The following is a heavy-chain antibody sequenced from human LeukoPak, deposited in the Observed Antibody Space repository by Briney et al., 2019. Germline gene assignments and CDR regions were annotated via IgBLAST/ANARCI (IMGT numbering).Heavy chain of an antibody. D-gene: IGHD3-10*01. Sequence: GESLKISCKGSGYSFTSYWIGWVRQMPGKGLEWMGIIYPGDSDTRYSPSFQGQVTISADKSISTAYLQWSSLKASDTAMYYCARRVTMVRGDDAFDIWGQGTMVTVSS. V-gene: IGHV5-51*01. CDR1: GYSFTSYW. CDR2: IYPGDSDT. CDR3: ARRVTMVRGDDAFDI. J-gene: IGHJ3*02.